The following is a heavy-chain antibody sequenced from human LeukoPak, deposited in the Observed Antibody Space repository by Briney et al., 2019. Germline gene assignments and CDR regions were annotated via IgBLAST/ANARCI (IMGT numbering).Heavy chain of an antibody. D-gene: IGHD2-8*02. Sequence: SETLSLICTVSGGSISSSSYYWGWIRQPPGKGLEWIGSIYYSGSTYYNPSLKSRVTISVDTSKNQFSLKLSSVTAADTAVYYCSVTWEGWVVYAPGPYYFDYWGQGTLVTVSS. CDR1: GGSISSSSYY. CDR2: IYYSGST. J-gene: IGHJ4*02. CDR3: SVTWEGWVVYAPGPYYFDY. V-gene: IGHV4-39*01.